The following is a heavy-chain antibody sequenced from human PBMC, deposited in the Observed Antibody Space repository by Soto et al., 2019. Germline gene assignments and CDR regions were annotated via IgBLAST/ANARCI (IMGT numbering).Heavy chain of an antibody. CDR2: IYHSGST. CDR1: GGSISSGGYS. CDR3: AIEIVATKGHDLFDS. V-gene: IGHV4-30-2*01. J-gene: IGHJ5*01. Sequence: SETLSLTCAVSGGSISSGGYSWSWIRQPPGKGLEWIGYIYHSGSTYYNPSLKSRVTISVDRSKNQFSLKLSSVTAADTAVYYCAIEIVATKGHDLFDSWGQGTLVTVSS. D-gene: IGHD5-12*01.